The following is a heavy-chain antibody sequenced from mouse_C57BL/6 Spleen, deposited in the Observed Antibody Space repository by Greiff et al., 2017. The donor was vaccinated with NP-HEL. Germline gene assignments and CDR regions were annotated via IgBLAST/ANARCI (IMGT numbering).Heavy chain of an antibody. V-gene: IGHV1-26*01. D-gene: IGHD2-5*01. CDR3: YYSNYEAMDY. CDR1: GYTFTDYY. Sequence: VQLQQSGPELVKPGASVKISCKASGYTFTDYYMNWVKQSHGKSLEWIGDINPNNGGTSYNQKFKGKATLTVDKSSSTAYMELRSLTSEDSAVYWAYYSNYEAMDYWGQGTSVTVSS. CDR2: INPNNGGT. J-gene: IGHJ4*01.